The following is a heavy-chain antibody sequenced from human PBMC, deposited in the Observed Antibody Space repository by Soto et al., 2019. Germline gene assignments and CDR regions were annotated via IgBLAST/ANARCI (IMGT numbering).Heavy chain of an antibody. J-gene: IGHJ4*02. CDR3: ARQGSSSWPRPLDY. Sequence: GGSLRLSCAASGFTFSSYAMHWVRQAPGKGLEWVAVISYDGSNKYYADSVKGRFTISRDNSKNTLYLQMNSLRAEDTAVYYCARQGSSSWPRPLDYWGQGTLVTVSS. CDR2: ISYDGSNK. V-gene: IGHV3-30-3*01. D-gene: IGHD6-13*01. CDR1: GFTFSSYA.